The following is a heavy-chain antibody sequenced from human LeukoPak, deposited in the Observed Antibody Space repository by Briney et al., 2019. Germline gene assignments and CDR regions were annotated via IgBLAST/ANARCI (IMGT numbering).Heavy chain of an antibody. D-gene: IGHD3-22*01. V-gene: IGHV1-69*05. Sequence: ASVKVSCKASGGTFSSYAISWVRQAPGQGLEWMGGIIPIFGTANYAQKFQGRVTITRDTSASTAYMELSSLRSEDTAVYYCASPHAEYYYDSSGYEYFQHWGQGTLVTVSS. CDR3: ASPHAEYYYDSSGYEYFQH. CDR1: GGTFSSYA. J-gene: IGHJ1*01. CDR2: IIPIFGTA.